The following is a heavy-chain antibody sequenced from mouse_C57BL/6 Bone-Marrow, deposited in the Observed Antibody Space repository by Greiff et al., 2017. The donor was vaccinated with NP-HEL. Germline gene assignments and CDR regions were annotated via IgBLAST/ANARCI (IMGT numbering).Heavy chain of an antibody. CDR2: INPYNGGT. CDR3: ARWTVVAPRYFDV. CDR1: GYTFTDYY. Sequence: EVQLQQSGPVLVKPGASVKMSCKASGYTFTDYYMNWVKQSHGKSLEWIGVINPYNGGTSYNQKFKGKATLTVDKSSSTAYMELNSLTSEDSAVYYCARWTVVAPRYFDVWGTGTTVTVSS. V-gene: IGHV1-19*01. J-gene: IGHJ1*03. D-gene: IGHD1-1*01.